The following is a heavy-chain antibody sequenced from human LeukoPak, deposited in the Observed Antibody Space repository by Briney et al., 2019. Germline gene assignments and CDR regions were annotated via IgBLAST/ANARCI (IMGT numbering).Heavy chain of an antibody. J-gene: IGHJ6*03. CDR2: INHSGST. CDR3: ARTNYYYYYVDV. D-gene: IGHD1-14*01. Sequence: TASETLSLTCAVYGGSFSGYYWSWIRQPPGKGLEWIGEINHSGSTNYNPSLKSRVTISVDTSKNQFSLKLTSVTAADTAVYYCARTNYYYYYVDVWGKGTTVTISS. CDR1: GGSFSGYY. V-gene: IGHV4-34*01.